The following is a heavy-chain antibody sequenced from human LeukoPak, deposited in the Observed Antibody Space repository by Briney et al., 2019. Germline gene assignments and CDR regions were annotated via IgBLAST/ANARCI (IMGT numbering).Heavy chain of an antibody. Sequence: PGGSLRLSCAASGFTFDDYAMHWVRQAPGKGLEWVSGISWNSGSIGYADSVKGRFTISRDNAKNSLYLQMNSLRAEDTALYYCAKDLVGYSGRGEDYYYYGMDVWGQGTTVTVSS. CDR2: ISWNSGSI. J-gene: IGHJ6*02. CDR1: GFTFDDYA. V-gene: IGHV3-9*01. CDR3: AKDLVGYSGRGEDYYYYGMDV. D-gene: IGHD2-15*01.